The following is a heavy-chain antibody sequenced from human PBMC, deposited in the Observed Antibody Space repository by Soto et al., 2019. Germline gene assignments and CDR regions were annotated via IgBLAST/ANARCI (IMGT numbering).Heavy chain of an antibody. CDR2: ISYDGSNK. J-gene: IGHJ6*02. Sequence: PGGSLRLSCAASGFTFSSYAMHWVRQAPGKGLEWVAVISYDGSNKYYADSVKGRFTISRDNSKNTLNLQMNSLRAEDTAVYYCARDQDPVTDYYYYGMDVWGQGTTVTVSS. D-gene: IGHD4-4*01. CDR3: ARDQDPVTDYYYYGMDV. V-gene: IGHV3-30-3*01. CDR1: GFTFSSYA.